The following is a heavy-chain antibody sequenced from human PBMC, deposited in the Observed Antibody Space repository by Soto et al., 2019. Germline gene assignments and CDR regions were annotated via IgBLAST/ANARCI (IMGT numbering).Heavy chain of an antibody. CDR2: INLSGDSA. CDR3: AKAEYSSHYYYGMDV. Sequence: ASVKVSCKASEDTFTTYFIPWVRQAPGQGLEWMGIINLSGDSATYAQNFQGRVTMTRDTSTNTVYLQMNSLRAEDTAMYFCAKAEYSSHYYYGMDVWGHGTAVTVSS. J-gene: IGHJ6*02. D-gene: IGHD6-6*01. CDR1: EDTFTTYF. V-gene: IGHV1-46*01.